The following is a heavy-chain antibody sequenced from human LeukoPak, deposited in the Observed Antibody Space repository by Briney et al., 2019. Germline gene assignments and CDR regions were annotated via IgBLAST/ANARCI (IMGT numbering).Heavy chain of an antibody. CDR2: INHSGST. J-gene: IGHJ4*02. D-gene: IGHD6-13*01. CDR3: ARAPARIAAAGY. Sequence: PSETLSLTCAVYGGPFSGYSWSWIRQPPGKGLEWIGEINHSGSTNYNPSLKSRVTISVDTSKNQFSLKLSSVTAADTAVYYCARAPARIAAAGYWGQGTLVTVSS. CDR1: GGPFSGYS. V-gene: IGHV4-34*01.